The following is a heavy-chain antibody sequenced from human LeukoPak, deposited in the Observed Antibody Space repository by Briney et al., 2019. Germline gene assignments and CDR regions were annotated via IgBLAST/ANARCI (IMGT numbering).Heavy chain of an antibody. V-gene: IGHV3-23*01. J-gene: IGHJ4*02. CDR2: ISGSGDST. Sequence: PGGSLRLSCAASGFTFSSYAMRWVGQPPGKGLEWVSSISGSGDSTYYADSVKGRFTISRDNSKNTLYLQMNSLRAEDTAVYYCADSNYWYPVDYWGQGTLVTVSS. CDR1: GFTFSSYA. D-gene: IGHD4-11*01. CDR3: ADSNYWYPVDY.